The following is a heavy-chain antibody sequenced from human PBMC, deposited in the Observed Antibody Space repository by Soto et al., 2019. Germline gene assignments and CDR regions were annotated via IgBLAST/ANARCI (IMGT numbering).Heavy chain of an antibody. CDR3: ARHHTPYYYDCSGYYYFDY. Sequence: TSETLSLTCTVSGGSISSSSYYWGWIRQPPGKGLEWIGSIYYSGSTYYNPSLKSRVTISVDTSKNQFSLKLSSVTAADTAVYYCARHHTPYYYDCSGYYYFDYWGQGTLVTVSS. D-gene: IGHD3-22*01. J-gene: IGHJ4*02. V-gene: IGHV4-39*01. CDR2: IYYSGST. CDR1: GGSISSSSYY.